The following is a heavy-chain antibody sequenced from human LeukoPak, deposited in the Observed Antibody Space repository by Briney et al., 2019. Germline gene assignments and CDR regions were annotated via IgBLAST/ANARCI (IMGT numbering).Heavy chain of an antibody. D-gene: IGHD3-10*01. Sequence: PGGSLRLSCAASGFTFSTYNMNWVRQAPGKGLEWVSGISWNSGSIGYADSVKGRFTISRDNAKNSLYLQMNSLRAEDTALYYCAKTRLILWFGEPLGNYFDYWGQGTLVTVSS. CDR3: AKTRLILWFGEPLGNYFDY. V-gene: IGHV3-9*01. J-gene: IGHJ4*02. CDR2: ISWNSGSI. CDR1: GFTFSTYN.